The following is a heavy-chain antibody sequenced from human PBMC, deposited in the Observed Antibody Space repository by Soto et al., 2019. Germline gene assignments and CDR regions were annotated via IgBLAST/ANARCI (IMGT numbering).Heavy chain of an antibody. CDR2: ISATGGKT. Sequence: EVQLLESGGGLVQPGWSLRLSCAASGFTFNTYAMSWVRQAPGKGLEWVSAISATGGKTYYADSVKGRFTISRDQSRSTMYLQMDSLRDEDTAVYYCAKGSPYGDYYFDYWGQGTLVTVSS. J-gene: IGHJ4*02. D-gene: IGHD4-17*01. CDR1: GFTFNTYA. CDR3: AKGSPYGDYYFDY. V-gene: IGHV3-23*01.